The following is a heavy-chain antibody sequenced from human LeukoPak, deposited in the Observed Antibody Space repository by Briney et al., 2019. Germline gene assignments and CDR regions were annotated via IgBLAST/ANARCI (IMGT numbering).Heavy chain of an antibody. Sequence: SVQVSCKASVGTCSSYAISGVRQAPGQGLYWMGRGIPIFGTANYAQKFQGRVTITADKSTSTAYMELSSLRSEDTAVYYCARDKGLMVVAATTYYFDYWGQGTLVTVSS. CDR1: VGTCSSYA. V-gene: IGHV1-69*06. CDR2: GIPIFGTA. J-gene: IGHJ4*02. CDR3: ARDKGLMVVAATTYYFDY. D-gene: IGHD2-15*01.